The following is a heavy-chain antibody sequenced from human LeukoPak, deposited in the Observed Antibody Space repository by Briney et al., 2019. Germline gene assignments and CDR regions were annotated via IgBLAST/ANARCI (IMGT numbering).Heavy chain of an antibody. CDR2: ISPNNGDT. D-gene: IGHD3-10*01. Sequence: ASVKVSCKPSGYTLTDSYIHWVRQAPGVGLQWMGWISPNNGDTKYAEDFQDRVTLTRDTSINTAYMELTGLTPGDTAVYYCVRSPIGASAYWGRGTLVTVSS. V-gene: IGHV1-2*02. J-gene: IGHJ4*02. CDR1: GYTLTDSY. CDR3: VRSPIGASAY.